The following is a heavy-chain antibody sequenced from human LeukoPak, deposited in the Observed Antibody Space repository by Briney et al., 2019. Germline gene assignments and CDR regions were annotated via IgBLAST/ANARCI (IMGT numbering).Heavy chain of an antibody. J-gene: IGHJ4*02. Sequence: PSETLSLTCTVSGGSISSSSYYWGWIRQPPGRGVEWIESIYYSGSTYYNPSLKSRVTISVDTSKNQFSLKLSSVTAADTAVYYCARHGENDVEMATIDYWGQGTLVTVSS. D-gene: IGHD5-24*01. CDR2: IYYSGST. CDR1: GGSISSSSYY. CDR3: ARHGENDVEMATIDY. V-gene: IGHV4-39*01.